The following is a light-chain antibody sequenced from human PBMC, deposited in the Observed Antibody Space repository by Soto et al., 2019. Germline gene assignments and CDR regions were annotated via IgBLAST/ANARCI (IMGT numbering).Light chain of an antibody. CDR3: CSYAGSYTFV. Sequence: QSALTQPASVSGSPGQSITISCTGTSSDVGGYNYVSWYQQHPGKAPKLIIFEVSYRPSGISNRFSASKSGDTASLTISGLQAEDEADYYCCSYAGSYTFVFGTGTKVTVL. CDR1: SSDVGGYNY. V-gene: IGLV2-14*01. J-gene: IGLJ1*01. CDR2: EVS.